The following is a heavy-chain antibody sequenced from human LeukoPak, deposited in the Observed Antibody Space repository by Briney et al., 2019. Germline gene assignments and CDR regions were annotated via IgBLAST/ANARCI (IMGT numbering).Heavy chain of an antibody. CDR2: IGGRDGST. D-gene: IGHD3-10*01. CDR1: GFTFSSSA. CDR3: AKGHYYGSGSLDY. V-gene: IGHV3-23*01. J-gene: IGHJ4*02. Sequence: GGSLRLSCAASGFTFSSSAMSWVRQVPGKGLEWVSAIGGRDGSTYYADSVKGRFTISRDNSKNTLYVQMNSLRAEDTAVYYCAKGHYYGSGSLDYWGQGTLVTVSS.